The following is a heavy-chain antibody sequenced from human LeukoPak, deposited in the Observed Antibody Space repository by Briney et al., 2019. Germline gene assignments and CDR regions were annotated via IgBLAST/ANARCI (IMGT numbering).Heavy chain of an antibody. J-gene: IGHJ4*02. CDR1: GGSISSYY. CDR2: IYYSGST. Sequence: SETLSLTCTVSGGSISSYYWSWIRQPPGKGLEWIGCIYYSGSTTYNTSLKSRVTISVETSKNQFSLKRSYLTAAYTAVYYCARTCVGDSDQPIDYWGQGTLVTVSS. V-gene: IGHV4-59*08. CDR3: ARTCVGDSDQPIDY. D-gene: IGHD2-2*01.